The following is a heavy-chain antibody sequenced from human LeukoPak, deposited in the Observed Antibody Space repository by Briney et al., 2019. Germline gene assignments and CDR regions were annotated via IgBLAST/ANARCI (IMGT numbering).Heavy chain of an antibody. V-gene: IGHV4-59*01. J-gene: IGHJ4*02. CDR1: GGSISSYY. CDR2: IYYSGST. CDR3: ASGYYGTRTLAFDY. D-gene: IGHD4-17*01. Sequence: SETLSLTCTVSGGSISSYYWSWIRQPPGKGLEWIGYIYYSGSTNYNPSLKSRVTISVDTSKNQFSLKLSSGTAADTAVYYCASGYYGTRTLAFDYWGQGTLVTVSS.